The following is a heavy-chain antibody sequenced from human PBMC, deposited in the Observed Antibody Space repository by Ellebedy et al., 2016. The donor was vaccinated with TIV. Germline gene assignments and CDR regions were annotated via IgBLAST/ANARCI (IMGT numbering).Heavy chain of an antibody. CDR2: ISYSGNT. Sequence: MPSETLSLTCAVYGGSFSGYYWTWIRQPPGKGLEWIGYISYSGNTNYSPSLKSRVTILVNTSKNQISLKLSSVTAGDTAMYYCARHRRYNYGYFAVPREYYFDFWGQGTLVTVSS. CDR1: GGSFSGYY. V-gene: IGHV4-59*08. CDR3: ARHRRYNYGYFAVPREYYFDF. D-gene: IGHD5-18*01. J-gene: IGHJ4*02.